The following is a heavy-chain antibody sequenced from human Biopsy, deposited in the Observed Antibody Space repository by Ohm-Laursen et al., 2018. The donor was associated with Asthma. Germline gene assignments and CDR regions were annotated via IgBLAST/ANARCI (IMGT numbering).Heavy chain of an antibody. J-gene: IGHJ6*02. CDR3: ARRITIFGVVQKDHGMDA. Sequence: GTLSLTCPVSGGSMTPTSHYWDWIRQAPGKGLEWIGYISYGGKTSYNPSLKNRVTISRDTWKNQFSLRLTSVTAADTAVYFFARRITIFGVVQKDHGMDAWGQGTTVIVSS. D-gene: IGHD3-3*01. V-gene: IGHV4-39*01. CDR2: ISYGGKT. CDR1: GGSMTPTSHY.